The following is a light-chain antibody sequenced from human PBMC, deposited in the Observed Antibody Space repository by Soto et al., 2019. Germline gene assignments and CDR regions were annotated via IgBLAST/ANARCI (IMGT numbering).Light chain of an antibody. J-gene: IGKJ3*01. Sequence: DIQMPQSPSTLSGSVGDRVTIPCPASQTIRSWFAWHPQKSGRAPKLLIYDSSSLEGWGPSRFSGRGSGTEFTLTISSLQPDDFATYYCQQYNSYFGPGTKVDIK. CDR3: QQYNSY. CDR2: DSS. V-gene: IGKV1-5*01. CDR1: QTIRSW.